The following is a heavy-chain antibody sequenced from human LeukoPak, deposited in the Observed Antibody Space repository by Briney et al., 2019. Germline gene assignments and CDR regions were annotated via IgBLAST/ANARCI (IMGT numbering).Heavy chain of an antibody. J-gene: IGHJ6*02. CDR1: GFTVSSNY. Sequence: GGSLRLSCAASGFTVSSNYMSWVRQAPGKGLEWVSVIYSGGSTYYADSVRGRFTISRTNSKNTLYLQMNSLRAEDTAVYYCARANHSVTTSGVHYYNYYGMDVWGQGTTVTVSS. CDR3: ARANHSVTTSGVHYYNYYGMDV. D-gene: IGHD4-17*01. V-gene: IGHV3-53*01. CDR2: IYSGGST.